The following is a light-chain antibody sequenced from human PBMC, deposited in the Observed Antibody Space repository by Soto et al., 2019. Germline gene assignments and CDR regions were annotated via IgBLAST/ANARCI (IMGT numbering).Light chain of an antibody. V-gene: IGLV1-40*01. CDR2: GNS. CDR3: QSYDSSLSGPYVV. Sequence: VVTQPPSVSGAPGQRVTISCTGSSSNIGAGYDVHWYQQLPGTAPKLLIYGNSNRPSGVPDRFSGSKSGTSASLAITGLQAEDEADYYCQSYDSSLSGPYVVFGGGTKVTVL. CDR1: SSNIGAGYD. J-gene: IGLJ2*01.